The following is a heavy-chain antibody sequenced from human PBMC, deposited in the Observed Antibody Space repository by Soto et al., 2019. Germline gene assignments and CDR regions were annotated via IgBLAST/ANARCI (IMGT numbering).Heavy chain of an antibody. J-gene: IGHJ6*02. CDR3: AKALYDFWSGFSYGLDV. Sequence: GWSLRLSCAASGFTFSTYAMSWVRQAPGKGLEWVSAISGSGDNTYYADSVKGRFTISRDNSKNTVYLQMNSLGAEDTARYYCAKALYDFWSGFSYGLDVWGQGTTVTVS. V-gene: IGHV3-23*01. CDR1: GFTFSTYA. D-gene: IGHD3-3*01. CDR2: ISGSGDNT.